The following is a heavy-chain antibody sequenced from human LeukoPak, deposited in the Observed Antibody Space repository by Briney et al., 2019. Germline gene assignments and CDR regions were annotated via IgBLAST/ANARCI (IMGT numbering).Heavy chain of an antibody. Sequence: SETLSLTCTVTGGSISSYYWSWIRQPPGKGLEWMGYIYYSGSTNYNPSLKSRVTISVDTSKNQLSLKLSSVNAADTAVYYRASEEAGATDYWGQGTLVTVSS. V-gene: IGHV4-59*12. CDR1: GGSISSYY. J-gene: IGHJ4*02. D-gene: IGHD1-26*01. CDR3: ASEEAGATDY. CDR2: IYYSGST.